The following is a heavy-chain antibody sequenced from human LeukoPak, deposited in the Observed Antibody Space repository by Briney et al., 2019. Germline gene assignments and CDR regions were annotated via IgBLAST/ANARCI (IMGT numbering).Heavy chain of an antibody. D-gene: IGHD3-10*01. CDR1: GGSISSYY. J-gene: IGHJ4*02. V-gene: IGHV4-59*08. Sequence: PSETLSLTCTVSGGSISSYYWSWIRQPPGKGLEWIGYIYYSGSTYYNPSLKSRVTISVDTSKNQSSLKLSSVTAADTAVYYCARGWGYYGSGSYFPNWGQGTLVTVSS. CDR2: IYYSGST. CDR3: ARGWGYYGSGSYFPN.